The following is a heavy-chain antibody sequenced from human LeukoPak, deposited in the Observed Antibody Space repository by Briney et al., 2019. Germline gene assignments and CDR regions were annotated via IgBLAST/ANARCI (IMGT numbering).Heavy chain of an antibody. D-gene: IGHD1-26*01. CDR3: ARAQWELLSRYYYYMDV. Sequence: ASVKVSCKASGYTFTSYYMHWVRQAPGQGLEWMGIINPSGGSTSYAQKFQGRVTMTRDTSTSTVYMELSSLRSEDTAVYYCARAQWELLSRYYYYMDVWGKGTTVTVSS. J-gene: IGHJ6*03. CDR1: GYTFTSYY. CDR2: INPSGGST. V-gene: IGHV1-46*01.